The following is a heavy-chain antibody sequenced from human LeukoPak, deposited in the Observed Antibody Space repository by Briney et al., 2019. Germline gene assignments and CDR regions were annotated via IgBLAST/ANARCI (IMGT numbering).Heavy chain of an antibody. J-gene: IGHJ4*02. CDR3: ARSLYYYGSGSSEFDY. D-gene: IGHD3-10*01. CDR2: IDPSDSYT. V-gene: IGHV5-10-1*01. Sequence: GESLKISCKGSGYSFTSYWISRVRQMPGKGLEWMGRIDPSDSYTNYSPSFQGHVTISADKSISTAYLQWSSLKASDTAMYYCARSLYYYGSGSSEFDYWGQGTLVTVSS. CDR1: GYSFTSYW.